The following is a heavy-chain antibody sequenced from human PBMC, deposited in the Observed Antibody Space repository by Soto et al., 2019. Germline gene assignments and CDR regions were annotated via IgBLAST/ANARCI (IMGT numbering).Heavy chain of an antibody. Sequence: PGGSLRLSCAASGFTFSSNGMHWVRQAPGKGLEWVAVISYDGSNKYYADSVKGRFTISRDNSKNTLYLQMNSLRAEDTAVYYCAKGKWLGGYYYYYCMDVWGQGTTVTVSS. CDR1: GFTFSSNG. V-gene: IGHV3-30*18. D-gene: IGHD6-19*01. CDR3: AKGKWLGGYYYYYCMDV. CDR2: ISYDGSNK. J-gene: IGHJ6*02.